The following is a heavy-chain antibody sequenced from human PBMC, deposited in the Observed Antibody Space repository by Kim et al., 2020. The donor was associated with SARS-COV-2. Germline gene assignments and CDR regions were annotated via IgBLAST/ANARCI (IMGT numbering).Heavy chain of an antibody. Sequence: GGSLRLSCAASGLTFSSYCMNWVRQAPGKGLEWVSYINGGSNKIYYADSVKGRFTISRDNGKDSVYLEMTSLRDEDTGIYYCARRGGFVELVNTRLFDYWGQGTLVTVSS. D-gene: IGHD3-22*01. CDR2: INGGSNKI. CDR3: ARRGGFVELVNTRLFDY. V-gene: IGHV3-48*02. J-gene: IGHJ4*02. CDR1: GLTFSSYC.